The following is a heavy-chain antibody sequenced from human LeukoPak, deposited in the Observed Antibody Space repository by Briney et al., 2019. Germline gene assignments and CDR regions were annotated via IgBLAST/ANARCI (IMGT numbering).Heavy chain of an antibody. Sequence: GGSLRLSCAASGFTFSDYAMHWVRQAPGKGLEWVVVISKDGSDKYYPGSVRGRFTISRDNSKNTIYLQMDSLRAEDTAIYYCARVSYYDSSGYYFLSYVDYWGQGTLVTVSS. D-gene: IGHD3-22*01. V-gene: IGHV3-30-3*01. CDR1: GFTFSDYA. CDR2: ISKDGSDK. J-gene: IGHJ4*02. CDR3: ARVSYYDSSGYYFLSYVDY.